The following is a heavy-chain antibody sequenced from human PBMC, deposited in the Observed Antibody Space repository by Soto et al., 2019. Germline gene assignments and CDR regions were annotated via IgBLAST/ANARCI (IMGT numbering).Heavy chain of an antibody. D-gene: IGHD3-22*01. CDR2: ISSSSSYI. V-gene: IGHV3-21*01. Sequence: ESGGGLVKPGGSLRLSCAASGFTFSSYSMNWVRQAPGKGLEWVSSISSSSSYIYYADSVKGRFTISRDNAKNSLYLQMNSLRAEDTAVYYCARDQGYYDSSGSFDPWGQGTLVTVSS. CDR3: ARDQGYYDSSGSFDP. CDR1: GFTFSSYS. J-gene: IGHJ5*02.